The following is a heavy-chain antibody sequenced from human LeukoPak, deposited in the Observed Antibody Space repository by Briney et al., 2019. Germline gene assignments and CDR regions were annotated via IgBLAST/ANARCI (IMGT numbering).Heavy chain of an antibody. V-gene: IGHV4-38-2*02. Sequence: SETLSLTCTVSGYSISSGYYWGWIRQPPGKGLEWIGSIYHSGSTYYNPSLKSRVTISVDTSKDQFSLKLSSVTAADTAVYYCARQRCQGTSCQATGYYYYMDVWGKGTTVTISS. D-gene: IGHD2-2*01. CDR2: IYHSGST. CDR3: ARQRCQGTSCQATGYYYYMDV. J-gene: IGHJ6*03. CDR1: GYSISSGYY.